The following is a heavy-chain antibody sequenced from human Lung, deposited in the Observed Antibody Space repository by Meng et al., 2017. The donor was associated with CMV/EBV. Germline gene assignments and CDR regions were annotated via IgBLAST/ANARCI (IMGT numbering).Heavy chain of an antibody. J-gene: IGHJ6*02. CDR1: GYTFTTYD. Sequence: ASVKVSCKASGYTFTTYDINWVRQATGQGLEWMGWMNPNSGNTGYAQKFQGRVTLTRVTSISTAYMELSSLTSDDTAVYYCARTRIEVEPDGRKIKYYNYGMDVXGQEXTVX. D-gene: IGHD2-2*01. CDR2: MNPNSGNT. V-gene: IGHV1-8*01. CDR3: ARTRIEVEPDGRKIKYYNYGMDV.